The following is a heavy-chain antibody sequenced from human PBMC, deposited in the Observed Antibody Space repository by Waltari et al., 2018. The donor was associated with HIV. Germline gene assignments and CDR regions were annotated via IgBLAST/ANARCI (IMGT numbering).Heavy chain of an antibody. CDR1: GFTFNSYS. D-gene: IGHD6-13*01. Sequence: EVQLVASGGGPVKPGGSLRLSCRASGFTFNSYSLNWVRQAPGKGLEWISSISSSGTFTHYADSVKGRFTISRDNANKSVYLQMNSLRAEDTAVYYCARDSRDNSWSLNFFDPWGQGTLVTVSS. CDR3: ARDSRDNSWSLNFFDP. V-gene: IGHV3-21*01. CDR2: ISSSGTFT. J-gene: IGHJ5*02.